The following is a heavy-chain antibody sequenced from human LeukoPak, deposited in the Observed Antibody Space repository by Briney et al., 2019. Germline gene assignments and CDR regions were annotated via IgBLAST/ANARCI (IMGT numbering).Heavy chain of an antibody. CDR3: ARGAGRIAVAGTWVDY. CDR1: GGTFSSYA. V-gene: IGHV1-69*13. J-gene: IGHJ4*02. CDR2: IIPIFGTA. D-gene: IGHD6-19*01. Sequence: VASVNVSFKASGGTFSSYAISWVRQAPGQGLEWMGGIIPIFGTANYAQKFQGRVTITADESTSTAYMELSSLRSEDTAVYYCARGAGRIAVAGTWVDYWGQGTLVTVSS.